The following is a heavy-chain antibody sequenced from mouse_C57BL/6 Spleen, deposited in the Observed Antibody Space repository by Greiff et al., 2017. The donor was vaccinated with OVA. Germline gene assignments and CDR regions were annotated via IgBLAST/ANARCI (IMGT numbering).Heavy chain of an antibody. J-gene: IGHJ2*01. CDR2: FYPGSGSI. CDR3: ARHDDRTSLYYFDY. CDR1: GYTFTEYT. V-gene: IGHV1-62-2*01. Sequence: QVQLKQSGAELVKPGASVKLSCKASGYTFTEYTIHWVKQRSGQGLEWIGWFYPGSGSIKYNENFKDQATLTADKSSSTVYMEFSRVTSEDTAVYFCARHDDRTSLYYFDYWGQGTTLTVSS.